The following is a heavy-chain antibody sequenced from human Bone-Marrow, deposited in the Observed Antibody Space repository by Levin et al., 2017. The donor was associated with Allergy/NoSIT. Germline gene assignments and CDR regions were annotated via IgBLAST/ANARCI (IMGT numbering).Heavy chain of an antibody. Sequence: PSETLSLTCAVSGGSISDSNWWTWVRQAPGKGLEWIGEIYHTGKTNYNPSLKSRVMISVDKSKNQFSLQLTSVTAADTAVYYCARDGGVARSLSWFDPWGQGNLVVVSS. CDR3: ARDGGVARSLSWFDP. V-gene: IGHV4-4*02. D-gene: IGHD3-10*01. J-gene: IGHJ5*02. CDR2: IYHTGKT. CDR1: GGSISDSNW.